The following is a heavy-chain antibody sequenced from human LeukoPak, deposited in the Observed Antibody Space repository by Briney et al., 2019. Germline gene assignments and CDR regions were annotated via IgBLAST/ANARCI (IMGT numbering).Heavy chain of an antibody. D-gene: IGHD3-10*01. J-gene: IGHJ4*02. CDR2: IYYSGST. CDR1: GGSISSSSYY. CDR3: ARFRYGSGSSNFDY. V-gene: IGHV4-39*01. Sequence: SSETLSLTCTVSGGSISSSSYYWGWIRQPPGKGLEWIGSIYYSGSTYYNPSLKSRVTISVDTSKNQFSLKLGSVTAADTAVYYCARFRYGSGSSNFDYWGQGTLVTVSS.